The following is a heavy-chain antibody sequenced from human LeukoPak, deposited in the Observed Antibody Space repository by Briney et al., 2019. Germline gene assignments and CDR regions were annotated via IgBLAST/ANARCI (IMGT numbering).Heavy chain of an antibody. Sequence: GGSLRLSCSASGFIFSSYAMHWVRQAPGKGLEYVSTIDRNGRNTYYADSVKGRFTISRDNSKNTLYLQMSSLRAEDTAVYYCVKAARTGYYPARYFDYWGQGTLVTVSS. CDR1: GFIFSSYA. CDR3: VKAARTGYYPARYFDY. D-gene: IGHD3-9*01. J-gene: IGHJ4*02. CDR2: IDRNGRNT. V-gene: IGHV3-64D*06.